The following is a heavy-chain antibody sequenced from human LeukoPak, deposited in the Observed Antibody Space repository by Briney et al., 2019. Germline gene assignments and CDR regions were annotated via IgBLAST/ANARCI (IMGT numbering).Heavy chain of an antibody. D-gene: IGHD3-22*01. CDR1: GFTFSSYA. CDR3: AKSPHYDSSGYRSDY. Sequence: PGGSLRLSCAASGFTFSSYAVSWVRQAPGKGLEWVSAISGSGGSTYYADSVKGRFTISRDNSKNTLYLQMNSLRAEDTAVYYCAKSPHYDSSGYRSDYWGQGTLVTVSS. J-gene: IGHJ4*02. CDR2: ISGSGGST. V-gene: IGHV3-23*01.